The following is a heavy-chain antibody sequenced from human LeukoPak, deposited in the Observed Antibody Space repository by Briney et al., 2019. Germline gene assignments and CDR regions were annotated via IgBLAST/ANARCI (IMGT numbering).Heavy chain of an antibody. Sequence: PSETLSLTCAVSGGSISSSNWWTWVRQPPGKGLEWIGEIYYSGTTKYNPSLKSRVTISVDKSNNQFSLKVTSVTAADTAVYYCARGGIVLMVYAMALDYWGQGTLVTVSS. CDR3: ARGGIVLMVYAMALDY. CDR2: IYYSGTT. D-gene: IGHD2-8*01. V-gene: IGHV4-4*02. J-gene: IGHJ4*02. CDR1: GGSISSSNW.